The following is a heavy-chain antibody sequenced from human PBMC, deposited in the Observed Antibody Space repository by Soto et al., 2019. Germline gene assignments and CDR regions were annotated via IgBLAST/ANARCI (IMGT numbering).Heavy chain of an antibody. CDR1: GGTFSSDA. CDR2: LIPILGTT. Sequence: GASVKVSCKASGGTFSSDAVSWVRQAPGQGLEWMGGLIPILGTTHYAQKFQGRVTITADESTNTAYMELSSLRSDDTAVYYCARDPASSPTVVKGQPFDYWGQGTLVTVSS. V-gene: IGHV1-69*13. J-gene: IGHJ4*02. D-gene: IGHD4-17*01. CDR3: ARDPASSPTVVKGQPFDY.